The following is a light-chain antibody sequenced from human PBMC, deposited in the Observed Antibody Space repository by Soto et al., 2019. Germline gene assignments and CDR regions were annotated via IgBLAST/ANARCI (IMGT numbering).Light chain of an antibody. CDR1: QSVSGS. CDR3: QQYNGYWT. CDR2: DAS. V-gene: IGKV1-5*03. Sequence: DIQMTQSPSTLSASVGDRVTITCRASQSVSGSLAWYQQKPGKAPKLLIYDASNLKSGVPARFSGSGSGTEYTITISTLQPDDSASYYCQQYNGYWTFGQGTRVEIK. J-gene: IGKJ1*01.